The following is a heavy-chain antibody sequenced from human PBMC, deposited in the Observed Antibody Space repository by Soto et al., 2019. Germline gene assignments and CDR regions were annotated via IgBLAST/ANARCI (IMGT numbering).Heavy chain of an antibody. CDR3: AKDMSGLLRFVEWSQSHYGTDV. J-gene: IGHJ6*02. Sequence: GGSQRHPCAASGFTYEDYAMPWVRHARRKGRERVPGINWNSGFISYADSVKGRFTSSRDNAKNSLYLQMNSLTAEDMTVYYCAKDMSGLLRFVEWSQSHYGTDVWGQGTTVTVSS. V-gene: IGHV3-9*03. CDR1: GFTYEDYA. CDR2: INWNSGFI. D-gene: IGHD3-3*01.